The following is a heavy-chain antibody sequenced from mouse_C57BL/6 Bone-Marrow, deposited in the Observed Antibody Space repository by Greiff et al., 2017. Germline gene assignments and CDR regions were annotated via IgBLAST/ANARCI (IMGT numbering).Heavy chain of an antibody. CDR3: ARTPLYDAYWDWYFDV. Sequence: QVQLKESGPGLVQPSQSLSITCTVSGFSLTSYGVHWVRQSPGKGLEWLGVIWSGGSTDYNADFISRLSISKDNSKSQVFFKMNSLQADDTAIYYCARTPLYDAYWDWYFDVWGTGTTVTVSS. V-gene: IGHV2-2*01. CDR2: IWSGGST. CDR1: GFSLTSYG. D-gene: IGHD2-3*01. J-gene: IGHJ1*03.